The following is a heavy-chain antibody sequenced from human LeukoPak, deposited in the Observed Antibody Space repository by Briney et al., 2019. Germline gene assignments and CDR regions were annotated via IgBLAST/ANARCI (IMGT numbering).Heavy chain of an antibody. J-gene: IGHJ4*02. Sequence: PGGSLRLSCAASGFTFSTYAMSWVRQAPGKGLEWVSTISGSGANTYYADSVKGRFTISRDNAKNSLYLQMNSLRAEDTTVYYCARSLRECSSTSCYTGGFDYWGQGTLVTVSS. V-gene: IGHV3-23*01. D-gene: IGHD2-2*02. CDR3: ARSLRECSSTSCYTGGFDY. CDR1: GFTFSTYA. CDR2: ISGSGANT.